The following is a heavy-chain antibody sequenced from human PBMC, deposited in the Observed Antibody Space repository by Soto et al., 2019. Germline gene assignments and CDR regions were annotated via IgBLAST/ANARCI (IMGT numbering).Heavy chain of an antibody. D-gene: IGHD2-15*01. J-gene: IGHJ5*02. Sequence: ASVKVSCKASGYTFTSYYMHWVRQAPGQGLEWMGIINPSGGSTSYAQKFQGRVTMTRDTSTSTVYVELSSLRSEDTAVYYCAGSSTRDWFDPWGQGTLVTVSS. CDR2: INPSGGST. V-gene: IGHV1-46*03. CDR1: GYTFTSYY. CDR3: AGSSTRDWFDP.